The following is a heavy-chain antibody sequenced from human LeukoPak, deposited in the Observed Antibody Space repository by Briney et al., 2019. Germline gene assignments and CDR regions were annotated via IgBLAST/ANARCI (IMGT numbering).Heavy chain of an antibody. J-gene: IGHJ3*01. D-gene: IGHD2-15*01. CDR3: AKDRNTGRGGYDALDL. CDR2: ISGSGGST. V-gene: IGHV3-23*01. CDR1: GFTFRQYG. Sequence: GGSLRLSCAASGFTFRQYGMAWVRQAPGKRLEWVSTISGSGGSTYYADSVKGRFPISRDNSKNTLYLQMNSLRAEDTAVYYCAKDRNTGRGGYDALDLWGQGTMVTVSS.